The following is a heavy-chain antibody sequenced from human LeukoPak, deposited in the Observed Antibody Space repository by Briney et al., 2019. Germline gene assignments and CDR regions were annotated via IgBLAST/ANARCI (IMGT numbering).Heavy chain of an antibody. Sequence: PGGSLRLSCAASGFTFSSYEMKWVRQAPGKGLQWVSYVSSSGSTIYYADSVKGRFTICKDNAKNSLYLQMNSRRVEDTAVYYCARAIGDFGRYGVDVWGQGTTITVFS. CDR2: VSSSGSTI. D-gene: IGHD4-17*01. J-gene: IGHJ6*02. CDR1: GFTFSSYE. CDR3: ARAIGDFGRYGVDV. V-gene: IGHV3-48*03.